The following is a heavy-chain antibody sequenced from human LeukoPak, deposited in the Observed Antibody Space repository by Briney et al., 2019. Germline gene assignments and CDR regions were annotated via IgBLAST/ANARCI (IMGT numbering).Heavy chain of an antibody. CDR3: ASGSGLYSPDY. CDR1: GYTFTANY. CDR2: INPNNGGT. J-gene: IGHJ4*02. V-gene: IGHV1-2*02. Sequence: ASVKVSCKASGYTFTANYLHWVRQAPGPGLEWMGWINPNNGGTNHAQMFQGRVTMTRNTSISTGYMELSRLRSDDTAVYYCASGSGLYSPDYWGQGTLVTVSS. D-gene: IGHD3-3*01.